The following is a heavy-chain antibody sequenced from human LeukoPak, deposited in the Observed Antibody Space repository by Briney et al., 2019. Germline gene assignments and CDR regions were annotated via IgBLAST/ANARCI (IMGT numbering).Heavy chain of an antibody. D-gene: IGHD6-13*01. J-gene: IGHJ4*02. CDR3: VKTGYTSRWAIDY. Sequence: GESLKISCKGSGYSFTSYWIGWVRQMPGKGLEWMGIIYPGDSDTRYSPSFQGQVTISADKSISTAYLQWSSLKASDTAMYYCVKTGYTSRWAIDYWGQGTLVTVSS. V-gene: IGHV5-51*01. CDR1: GYSFTSYW. CDR2: IYPGDSDT.